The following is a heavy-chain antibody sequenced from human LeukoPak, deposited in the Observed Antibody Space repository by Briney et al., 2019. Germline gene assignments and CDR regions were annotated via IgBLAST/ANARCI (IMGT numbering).Heavy chain of an antibody. CDR1: GFTFSSYG. CDR2: IRYDGSNK. J-gene: IGHJ4*02. V-gene: IGHV3-30*02. Sequence: PGGSLRLSCAASGFTFSSYGMHWVRQAPGKGLEWVAFIRYDGSNKYYADSVKGRSTISRDNSKNTLYLQMNSLRAEDTVVYYCAPGYDILTGYYRRGAFDYWGQGTLVTASS. D-gene: IGHD3-9*01. CDR3: APGYDILTGYYRRGAFDY.